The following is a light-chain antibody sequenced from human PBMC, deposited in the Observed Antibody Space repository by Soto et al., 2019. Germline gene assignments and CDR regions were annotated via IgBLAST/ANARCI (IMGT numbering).Light chain of an antibody. CDR3: CSYAGSSTFDVV. V-gene: IGLV2-23*03. J-gene: IGLJ2*01. Sequence: QSVLTQPASVSGSPGQSITISCTGTRSDVGSYKLVSWYQQYPGKAPKLMIYEGSKRPSGVSDRFSGSKSGNTASLTISGLQAEDEADYYCCSYAGSSTFDVVFGGGTKLTVL. CDR2: EGS. CDR1: RSDVGSYKL.